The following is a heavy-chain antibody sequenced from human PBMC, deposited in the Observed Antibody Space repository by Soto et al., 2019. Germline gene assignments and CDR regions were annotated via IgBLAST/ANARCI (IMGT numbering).Heavy chain of an antibody. Sequence: QVQLVQSGAEVKQPGSSVKVSCKASGVTFSSYTISWVRQAPGQGLEWMGRIIRSLGIANYGQKFQGRVTITADKSTSTAYMELSSLSSADTAGYDCARDRRGYGSGSSGWTVWGQGTPVTVSS. V-gene: IGHV1-69*08. CDR3: ARDRRGYGSGSSGWTV. J-gene: IGHJ6*02. CDR2: IIRSLGIA. CDR1: GVTFSSYT. D-gene: IGHD3-10*01.